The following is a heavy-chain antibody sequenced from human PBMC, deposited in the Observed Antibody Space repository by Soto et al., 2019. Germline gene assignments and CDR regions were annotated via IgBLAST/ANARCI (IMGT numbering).Heavy chain of an antibody. V-gene: IGHV1-69*08. Sequence: QVQLVQSGAEVKKPGSSVKVSCKASGGTFSSYTXSWVRQAPGQGLEWMGRIIPILGIANYAQKFQGRVTITADKSTSTAYMELSSLRSEDTAVYYCARDSGTPKHYYYMDVWGKGTTVTVSS. D-gene: IGHD3-10*01. J-gene: IGHJ6*03. CDR3: ARDSGTPKHYYYMDV. CDR1: GGTFSSYT. CDR2: IIPILGIA.